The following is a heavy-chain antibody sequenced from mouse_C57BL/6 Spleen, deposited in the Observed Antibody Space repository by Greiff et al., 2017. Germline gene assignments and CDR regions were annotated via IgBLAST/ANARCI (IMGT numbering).Heavy chain of an antibody. CDR3: ARLSYGSSYALDY. D-gene: IGHD1-1*01. CDR2: IDPADSYT. CDR1: GYTFTSYW. V-gene: IGHV1-50*01. Sequence: QVHVKQPGAELVKPGASVKLSCKASGYTFTSYWMQWVKQRPGQGLEWIGEIDPADSYTNYNQKFKGKATLTVDTSSSTAYMQHSSLTSEDSAVYDGARLSYGSSYALDYWGQGTSVTISA. J-gene: IGHJ4*01.